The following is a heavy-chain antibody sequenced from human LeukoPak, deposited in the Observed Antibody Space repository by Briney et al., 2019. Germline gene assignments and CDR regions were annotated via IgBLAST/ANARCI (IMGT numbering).Heavy chain of an antibody. V-gene: IGHV3-49*04. CDR1: GFTFGDYA. Sequence: GGSLRLSCTASGFTFGDYAMSWVRQAPGKGLEWVGFIRSKAYGGTTEYAASVKGRFTISRDDSKSIAYLQMNSLKTEDTAVYYCTRWDTQNYDSSGYYFDYWGQGTLVTVSS. J-gene: IGHJ4*02. CDR2: IRSKAYGGTT. CDR3: TRWDTQNYDSSGYYFDY. D-gene: IGHD3-22*01.